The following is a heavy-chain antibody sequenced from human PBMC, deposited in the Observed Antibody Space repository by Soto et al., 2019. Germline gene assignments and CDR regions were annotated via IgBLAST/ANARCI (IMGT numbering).Heavy chain of an antibody. CDR1: GGSISSSSYY. CDR2: IYYSGST. D-gene: IGHD2-15*01. Sequence: QLQLQESGPGLVKPSGTLSLTCTVSGGSISSSSYYWGWVRQPPGKGLEWIGSIYYSGSTYYNPSLKSRVTISVDTSKNQFSLKLSSVTAADTAVYYCARPGWFPPLRDYYYYYGMDVWGQGTTVTVSS. V-gene: IGHV4-39*01. J-gene: IGHJ6*02. CDR3: ARPGWFPPLRDYYYYYGMDV.